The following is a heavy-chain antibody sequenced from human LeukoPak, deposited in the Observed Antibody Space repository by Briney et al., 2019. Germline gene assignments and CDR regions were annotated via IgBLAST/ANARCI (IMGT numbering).Heavy chain of an antibody. CDR2: ISSSSSYI. CDR1: GFTFSDHY. J-gene: IGHJ4*02. CDR3: ARDGGSYNFDY. V-gene: IGHV3-21*01. D-gene: IGHD2-15*01. Sequence: GGSLRLSCSASGFTFSDHYMNWVRQAPGKGLEWVSSISSSSSYIYYADSVKGRFTISRDNAKNSLYLQMNSLRAEDTAVYYCARDGGSYNFDYWGQGTLVTVSS.